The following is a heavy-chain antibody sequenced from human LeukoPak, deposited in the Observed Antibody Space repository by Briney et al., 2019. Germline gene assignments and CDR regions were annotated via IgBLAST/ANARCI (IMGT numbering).Heavy chain of an antibody. J-gene: IGHJ4*02. D-gene: IGHD3-22*01. V-gene: IGHV3-23*01. CDR1: GFTFSSYA. Sequence: GGSLRLFCAASGFTFSSYAMSWVRQAPGKGLEWVSAISGSGGSTYYADSVKGRFTISRDNSKNTLYLQMNSLRAEDTAVYYCAKAGLDYYDSSGYYFFDYWGQGTLVTVSS. CDR2: ISGSGGST. CDR3: AKAGLDYYDSSGYYFFDY.